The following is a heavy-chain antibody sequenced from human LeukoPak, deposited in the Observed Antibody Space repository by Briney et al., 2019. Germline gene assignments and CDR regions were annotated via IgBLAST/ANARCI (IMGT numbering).Heavy chain of an antibody. Sequence: GASVKVSCKASGYTFTSYGISWVRQASGQGLEWMGWISAYNGNTNYAQKLQGRVTMTTDTSTSTAYMELRSLRSDDTAVYYCARDRRDYYDSQPFDYWGQGTLVTVSS. CDR3: ARDRRDYYDSQPFDY. J-gene: IGHJ4*02. V-gene: IGHV1-18*01. D-gene: IGHD3-22*01. CDR2: ISAYNGNT. CDR1: GYTFTSYG.